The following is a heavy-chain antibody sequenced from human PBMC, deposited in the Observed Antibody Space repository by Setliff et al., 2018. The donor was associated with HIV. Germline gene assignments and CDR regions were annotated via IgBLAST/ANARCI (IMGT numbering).Heavy chain of an antibody. CDR2: ISQSGST. CDR3: ARKRNGDLLIGAFDI. V-gene: IGHV4-39*07. CDR1: GGSISSSSYY. D-gene: IGHD2-8*01. J-gene: IGHJ3*02. Sequence: SETLSLTCTVSGGSISSSSYYWGWIRQPPGKGREWIGYISQSGSTYYNPSLKSRVTISVDKSKNQFSLKLSSVTAADTAVYYCARKRNGDLLIGAFDIWGQGTMVTVSS.